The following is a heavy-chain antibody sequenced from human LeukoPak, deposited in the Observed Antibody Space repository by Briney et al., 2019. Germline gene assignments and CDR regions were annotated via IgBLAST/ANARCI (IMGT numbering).Heavy chain of an antibody. CDR3: ARDIVVPAGSGRYFDN. CDR1: GFIGYDGY. CDR2: IRYDGSDK. J-gene: IGHJ4*02. D-gene: IGHD2-2*01. Sequence: GGSLRLSCAVSGFIGYDGYMNWVRQAPGKGLEWVTFIRYDGSDKYYADSVKGRFTISRDNSKNTLYLQMNSLRAEDTAVYYCARDIVVPAGSGRYFDNWGQGTLITVSS. V-gene: IGHV3-30*02.